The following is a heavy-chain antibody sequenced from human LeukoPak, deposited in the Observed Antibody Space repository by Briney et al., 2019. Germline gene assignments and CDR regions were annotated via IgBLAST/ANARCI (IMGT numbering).Heavy chain of an antibody. J-gene: IGHJ4*02. Sequence: PGGSLRLSCAASGFTFSSYSMNWVRQAPGKGPEWVSSISSSSSYIYYADSVKGRFTISRDNAKNSLYLQMNSLRAEDTAVYYCARDGLGYCSSTSCYTFDYWGQGTLVTVSS. D-gene: IGHD2-2*02. CDR1: GFTFSSYS. CDR3: ARDGLGYCSSTSCYTFDY. V-gene: IGHV3-21*01. CDR2: ISSSSSYI.